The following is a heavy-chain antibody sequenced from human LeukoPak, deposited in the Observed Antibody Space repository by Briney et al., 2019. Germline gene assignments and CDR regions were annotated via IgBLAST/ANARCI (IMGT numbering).Heavy chain of an antibody. CDR2: INHSGST. J-gene: IGHJ4*02. D-gene: IGHD5-24*01. Sequence: SETLSLTCAVYGGSFSGYYWSWIRQPPGKGLEWIGEINHSGSTNYNPSLKSRVTISVDTPKNQFSLKLSSVAAADTAVYYCARGKEEMATGSYYFDYWGQGTLVTVSS. CDR3: ARGKEEMATGSYYFDY. V-gene: IGHV4-34*01. CDR1: GGSFSGYY.